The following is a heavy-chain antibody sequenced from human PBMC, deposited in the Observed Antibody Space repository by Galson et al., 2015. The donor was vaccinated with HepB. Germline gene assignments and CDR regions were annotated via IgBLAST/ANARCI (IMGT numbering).Heavy chain of an antibody. D-gene: IGHD2-15*01. CDR2: FDPEDGET. CDR3: ATISVYCSGGSCSYNWFDP. V-gene: IGHV1-24*01. CDR1: GYTLTELS. J-gene: IGHJ5*02. Sequence: SVKVSCKVSGYTLTELSMHWVRQAPGKGLEWMGGFDPEDGETIYAQKFQGRVTMTEDTSTDTAYMELSSLRSEDTAVYYCATISVYCSGGSCSYNWFDPWGQGTLVTVSS.